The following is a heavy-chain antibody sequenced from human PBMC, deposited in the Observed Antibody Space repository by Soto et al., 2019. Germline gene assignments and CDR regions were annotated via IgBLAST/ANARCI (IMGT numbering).Heavy chain of an antibody. V-gene: IGHV4-30-2*01. Sequence: QLQLQESGSGLVKPSQTLSLTCAVSGGSISSGGYSWSWIRQPTGKGLEWIGYIYHSGGTSYNPSLKSRVTISVDRSKNQFSLKLSSVTAAATAVYYCARSITTVVTRLRYFDLWGRGTLVTVSS. CDR2: IYHSGGT. D-gene: IGHD4-17*01. CDR1: GGSISSGGYS. J-gene: IGHJ2*01. CDR3: ARSITTVVTRLRYFDL.